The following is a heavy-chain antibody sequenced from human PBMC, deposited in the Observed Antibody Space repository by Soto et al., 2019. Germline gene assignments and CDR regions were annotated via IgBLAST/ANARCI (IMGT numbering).Heavy chain of an antibody. CDR3: ARVVPPAALDY. CDR1: GGSVSSGSYY. Sequence: SETLSLTCTVSGGSVSSGSYYGSWIRQPPGKGLEWIGYIYYSGSTNYNPSLKSRVTISVDTSKNQFSLKLSSVTAADTAVYYCARVVPPAALDYWGQGTLVTVSS. CDR2: IYYSGST. D-gene: IGHD2-2*01. J-gene: IGHJ4*02. V-gene: IGHV4-61*01.